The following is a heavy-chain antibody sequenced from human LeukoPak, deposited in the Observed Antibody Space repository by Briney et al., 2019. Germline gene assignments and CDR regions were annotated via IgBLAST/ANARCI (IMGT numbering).Heavy chain of an antibody. CDR3: ARDNRSLLDS. CDR1: GGSLRSSTYY. CDR2: IHYDGST. J-gene: IGHJ4*02. D-gene: IGHD3-16*02. Sequence: SETLSLTCTVSGGSLRSSTYYWAWIRQPPGKGLEWLGSIHYDGSTFDNPSLKSRVTMSVDTSRNHFSLKMTPVTAADTAVYYCARDNRSLLDSWGQGILVTVSS. V-gene: IGHV4-39*07.